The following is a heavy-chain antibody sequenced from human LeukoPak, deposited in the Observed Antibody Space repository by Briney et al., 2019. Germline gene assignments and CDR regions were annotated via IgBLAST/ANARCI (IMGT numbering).Heavy chain of an antibody. CDR2: IKQDGSEK. Sequence: PGGSLRLSCAASGFAFSSYWMTWVRQAPGNGLEWVANIKQDGSEKYYVDSVKGRFTISRDNAKNSLYLQMNSLRAEDTAVYYCARGGLMLAPPWFDPWGQGTLVTVSS. D-gene: IGHD2-8*01. CDR1: GFAFSSYW. J-gene: IGHJ5*02. CDR3: ARGGLMLAPPWFDP. V-gene: IGHV3-7*03.